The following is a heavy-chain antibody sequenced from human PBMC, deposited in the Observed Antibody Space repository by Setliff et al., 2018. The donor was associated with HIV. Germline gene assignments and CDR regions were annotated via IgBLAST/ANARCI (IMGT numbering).Heavy chain of an antibody. CDR1: GFTFSDAW. D-gene: IGHD6-19*01. CDR2: IKNRANGGTT. J-gene: IGHJ4*02. Sequence: GGSLRLSCAASGFTFSDAWMSWVRQAPGKGLEWVARIKNRANGGTTHYAAPVNGRFTISRDDSKNTLYLQMNSLKTEDTAVYYCSTDLPSSGFFPDYWGQGTLVTVFS. CDR3: STDLPSSGFFPDY. V-gene: IGHV3-15*01.